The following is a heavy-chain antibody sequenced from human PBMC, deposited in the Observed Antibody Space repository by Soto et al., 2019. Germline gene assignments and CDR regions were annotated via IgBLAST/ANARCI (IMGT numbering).Heavy chain of an antibody. J-gene: IGHJ4*02. CDR1: GYTFTSYG. D-gene: IGHD6-13*01. CDR3: VRSLTRFSSRWTHDF. V-gene: IGHV1-18*03. Sequence: ASVKVSCKASGYTFTSYGISWVRQAPGQGLEWLRCINPYNDNTHYAQKFRGRVTITSDRSVSTAYMELSSLRSEDMVVYCCVRSLTRFSSRWTHDFWGQGTLVTVSS. CDR2: INPYNDNT.